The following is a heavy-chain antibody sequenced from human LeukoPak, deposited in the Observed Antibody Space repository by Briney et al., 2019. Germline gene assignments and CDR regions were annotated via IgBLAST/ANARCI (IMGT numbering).Heavy chain of an antibody. D-gene: IGHD5-24*01. CDR1: GGSISSYY. CDR3: ARHRQEGLHDAFDI. V-gene: IGHV4-59*08. Sequence: SETLSLTCTVSGGSISSYYWSWIRQPPGKGLEWIGYIYYSGSTNYNPSLKSRVTISVDTSKNQFSLKLSSVTAADTAVYYCARHRQEGLHDAFDIWGQGTMVTVSS. J-gene: IGHJ3*02. CDR2: IYYSGST.